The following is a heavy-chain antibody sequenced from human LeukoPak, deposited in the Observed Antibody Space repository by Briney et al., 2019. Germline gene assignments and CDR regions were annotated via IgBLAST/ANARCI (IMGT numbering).Heavy chain of an antibody. J-gene: IGHJ4*02. Sequence: GGSLRLSCAASGFTFSSYAMSWVRQAPGKGLEWVSAISGSGGSTYYADSVKGRFTISRDNSKNTLYLQMNSLRAEDTAVYYCAKGPAGYYGSGSYPRGWGQGTLVTVSS. CDR3: AKGPAGYYGSGSYPRG. CDR1: GFTFSSYA. V-gene: IGHV3-23*01. D-gene: IGHD3-10*01. CDR2: ISGSGGST.